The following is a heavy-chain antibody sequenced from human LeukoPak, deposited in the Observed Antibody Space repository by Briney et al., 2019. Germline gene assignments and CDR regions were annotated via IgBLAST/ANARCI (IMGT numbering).Heavy chain of an antibody. CDR1: GGSFSGYY. V-gene: IGHV4-34*01. CDR2: INHRGST. CDR3: ARVGRYGSGRGYYYMDV. J-gene: IGHJ6*03. Sequence: SETLSLTCAVYGGSFSGYYWSWIRQPPGKGLEWIGEINHRGSTNYNPSLKSRVTISVDTSKNQFSLKLSSVTAADTAVYYCARVGRYGSGRGYYYMDVWGKGTTVTVSS. D-gene: IGHD3-10*01.